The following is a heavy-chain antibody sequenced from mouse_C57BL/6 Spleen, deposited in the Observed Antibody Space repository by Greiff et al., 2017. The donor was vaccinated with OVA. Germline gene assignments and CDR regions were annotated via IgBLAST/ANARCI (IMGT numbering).Heavy chain of an antibody. V-gene: IGHV14-4*01. J-gene: IGHJ2*01. Sequence: EVQVVESGAELVRPGASVKLSCTASGFNIKDDYMHWVKQRPEQGLEWIGWIDPENGDTEYASKFQGKATITADTSSNTAYLQLSSLTSEDTAVYYCTLLAGTGYWGQGTTLTVSS. CDR2: IDPENGDT. CDR3: TLLAGTGY. D-gene: IGHD3-3*01. CDR1: GFNIKDDY.